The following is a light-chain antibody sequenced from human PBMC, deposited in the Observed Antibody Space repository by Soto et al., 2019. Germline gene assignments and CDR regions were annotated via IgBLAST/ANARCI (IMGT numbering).Light chain of an antibody. V-gene: IGKV1-39*01. CDR3: QQSYGTPLT. J-gene: IGKJ4*02. Sequence: DMEMTQSPSSLSASVGDRVTITCRASQSISNYLNWYQHKPGKVPKLLIYAASSFQSGVPTRYSGSGSGTDFTLTINSLQPEDFATHSCQQSYGTPLTFGGGTKIEIK. CDR1: QSISNY. CDR2: AAS.